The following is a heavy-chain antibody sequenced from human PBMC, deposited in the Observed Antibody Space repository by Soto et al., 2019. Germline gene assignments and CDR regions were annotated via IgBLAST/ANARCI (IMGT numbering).Heavy chain of an antibody. J-gene: IGHJ6*02. Sequence: GGSLRLSCAASGFTFSSYAMSWVRQAPGKGLEWVSAISGSGGSTYYADAVKGRFTISRDNSKKTLYLQMNSLRAEDTAVYYCAKDNTAMVSPHYYYGMDVWGQGTTVTVSS. D-gene: IGHD5-18*01. CDR3: AKDNTAMVSPHYYYGMDV. CDR1: GFTFSSYA. CDR2: ISGSGGST. V-gene: IGHV3-23*01.